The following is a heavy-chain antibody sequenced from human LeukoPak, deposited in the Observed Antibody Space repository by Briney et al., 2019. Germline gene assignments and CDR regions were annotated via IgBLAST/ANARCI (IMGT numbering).Heavy chain of an antibody. V-gene: IGHV4-59*01. D-gene: IGHD1-26*01. CDR3: ARVSYYARKYYFDY. J-gene: IGHJ4*02. CDR2: IYYSGST. Sequence: SETLSLACTVSGGSISSYYWSWIRQPPGKGLEWIGYIYYSGSTNYNPSLKSRVTISVDTSKNQFSLKLSSVTAADTAVYYCARVSYYARKYYFDYWGQGTLVTVSS. CDR1: GGSISSYY.